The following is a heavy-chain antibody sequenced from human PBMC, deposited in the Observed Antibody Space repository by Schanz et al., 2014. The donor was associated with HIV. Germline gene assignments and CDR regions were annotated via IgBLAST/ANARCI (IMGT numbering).Heavy chain of an antibody. Sequence: QVQLHQWGAGLLKPSETLSLTCDVSGGSFSGYYWICLRQSPGKGLEWIGEINHSGRTDYKSSLKSRVTKSTNTSTNQFSLTLGSVSAADTGVDYCARGRIAADLKFWGQGTLVTVSS. J-gene: IGHJ4*02. CDR3: ARGRIAADLKF. CDR2: INHSGRT. V-gene: IGHV4-34*01. CDR1: GGSFSGYY. D-gene: IGHD6-25*01.